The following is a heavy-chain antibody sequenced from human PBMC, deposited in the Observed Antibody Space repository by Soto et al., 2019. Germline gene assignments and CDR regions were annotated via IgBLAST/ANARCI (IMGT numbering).Heavy chain of an antibody. D-gene: IGHD2-15*01. CDR2: IWFDGSDK. Sequence: GGSLRLSCAASGFTFSSYGMHWVRQAPGKGLEWVALIWFDGSDKYYTESVKGRFTISRDNSKSTLYLQMNSLRAEDTAVHYCARLYCSASSCYSVGAFDIRGQETMVTVSS. CDR3: ARLYCSASSCYSVGAFDI. J-gene: IGHJ3*02. CDR1: GFTFSSYG. V-gene: IGHV3-33*01.